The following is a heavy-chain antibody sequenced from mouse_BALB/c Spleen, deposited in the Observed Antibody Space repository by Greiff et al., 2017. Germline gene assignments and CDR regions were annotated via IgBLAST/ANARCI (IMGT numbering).Heavy chain of an antibody. CDR3: TRDGPYYYGSSYWYFDV. J-gene: IGHJ1*01. D-gene: IGHD1-1*01. CDR1: GYTFTSYY. Sequence: VKLQESGAELVKPGASVKLSCKASGYTFTSYYMYWVKQRPGQGLEWIGEINPSNGGTNFNEKFKSKATLTVDKSSSTAYMQLSSLTSEDSAVYYCTRDGPYYYGSSYWYFDVWGAGTTVTVSS. V-gene: IGHV1S81*02. CDR2: INPSNGGT.